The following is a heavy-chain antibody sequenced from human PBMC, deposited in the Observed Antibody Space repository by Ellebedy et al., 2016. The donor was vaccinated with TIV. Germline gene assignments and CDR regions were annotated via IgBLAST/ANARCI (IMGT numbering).Heavy chain of an antibody. D-gene: IGHD6-13*01. CDR3: ARGRGSGWYLYPVDY. Sequence: PGGSLRLSCAASGFTFSNYHMHRVRQAPGKGLEWVALIWSDGSLNYYADSVTGRFTISRDNSKNTLYLQMNSLRVEDTAVYYCARGRGSGWYLYPVDYWGHGTQVTVSS. V-gene: IGHV3-33*01. CDR2: IWSDGSLN. J-gene: IGHJ4*01. CDR1: GFTFSNYH.